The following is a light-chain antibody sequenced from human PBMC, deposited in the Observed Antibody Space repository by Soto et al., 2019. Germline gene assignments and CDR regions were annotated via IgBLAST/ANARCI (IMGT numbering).Light chain of an antibody. CDR3: LYYGSSPYT. CDR1: QSVGSSY. V-gene: IGKV3-20*01. Sequence: EIVLTQSPGTLSLSPGERATLSCRASQSVGSSYLAWYQQKPGQAPRLLISGASGRGTAIPGRFSGSGSGTDFTLITSSLEPEDFAVYFCLYYGSSPYTFGLGTKLE. CDR2: GAS. J-gene: IGKJ2*01.